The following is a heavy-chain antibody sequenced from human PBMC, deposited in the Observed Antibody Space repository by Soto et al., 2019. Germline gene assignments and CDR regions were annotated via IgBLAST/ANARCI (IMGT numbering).Heavy chain of an antibody. Sequence: GGSLRLSCTASGFNFNSYAMIWVRQAPGKGLQLVSGISGYGDSSYYAASVKGRFTLSRDNSQKMLFLQMHSLRAEDTAMYYCAKVPLVLSNAFDLWGQGTKVTVSS. CDR2: ISGYGDSS. D-gene: IGHD4-4*01. V-gene: IGHV3-23*01. CDR1: GFNFNSYA. J-gene: IGHJ3*01. CDR3: AKVPLVLSNAFDL.